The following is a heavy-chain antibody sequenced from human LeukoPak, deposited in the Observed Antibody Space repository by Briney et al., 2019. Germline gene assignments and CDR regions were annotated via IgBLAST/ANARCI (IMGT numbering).Heavy chain of an antibody. D-gene: IGHD3-16*01. CDR1: GVSVSSHY. V-gene: IGHV4-59*02. J-gene: IGHJ4*02. CDR2: IYYSGGT. CDR3: ARSSDYEIYFDY. Sequence: SETLSLTCTVSGVSVSSHYWSWIRQPPGKGLEWIGYIYYSGGTNYNPSLKSRVTLSVDTSKNQFSLKLSSVTAADTAVYYCARSSDYEIYFDYWGQGTLVAVSS.